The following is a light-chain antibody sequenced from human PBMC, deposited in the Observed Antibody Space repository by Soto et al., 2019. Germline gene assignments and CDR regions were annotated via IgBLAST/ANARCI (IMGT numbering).Light chain of an antibody. CDR3: QQYGSSPPIT. V-gene: IGKV3-20*01. CDR1: QSLSSTY. Sequence: IVLTQSPCTLSLSPGERATLSCRASQSLSSTYLSWYQQKPGQAPRLLIYGASSRATGIPDRFSGSGSGTDFTLTISRLEPEDFAVYYCQQYGSSPPITFGQGTRLEIK. J-gene: IGKJ5*01. CDR2: GAS.